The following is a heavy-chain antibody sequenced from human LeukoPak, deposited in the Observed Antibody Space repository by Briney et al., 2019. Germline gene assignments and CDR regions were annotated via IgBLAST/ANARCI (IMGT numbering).Heavy chain of an antibody. D-gene: IGHD1-26*01. J-gene: IGHJ4*02. CDR1: GGSISSYY. CDR3: ARTLLPYSGSYFFDY. CDR2: IYYSGST. V-gene: IGHV4-59*01. Sequence: PSETLSLTCTVSGGSISSYYWSWIRQPAGKGLEWIGYIYYSGSTNYNPSLKSRVTISVDTSKNQFSLKLSSVTAADTAVYYCARTLLPYSGSYFFDYWGQGTLVTVSS.